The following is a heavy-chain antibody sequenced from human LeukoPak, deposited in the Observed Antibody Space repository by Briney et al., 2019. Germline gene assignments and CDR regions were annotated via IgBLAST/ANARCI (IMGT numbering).Heavy chain of an antibody. V-gene: IGHV3-48*04. J-gene: IGHJ4*02. D-gene: IGHD3-3*01. CDR1: GFTFSSYS. CDR2: ISSNSSTI. CDR3: ASRYYDFWSGYSRSPIDY. Sequence: PGGSLRLSCAASGFTFSSYSMNWVRQAPGKGLEWVSYISSNSSTIYYADSVKGRFTISRDNAKNSLYLQMNSLRAEDTAVYYCASRYYDFWSGYSRSPIDYWGQGTLVTVSS.